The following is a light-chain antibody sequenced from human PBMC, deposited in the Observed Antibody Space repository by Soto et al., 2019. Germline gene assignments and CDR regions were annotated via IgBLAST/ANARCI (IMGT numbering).Light chain of an antibody. V-gene: IGKV1-39*01. J-gene: IGKJ5*01. Sequence: DIQMTQSPSFLSASVGDRVTISCRASQAINTYLNWYQQKPGKAPKLLIYGTSDLQNGVPSRFSGGGSDTDFTLTISSLQPEDFATYYCQQSYSTLLSTFGQGTRLEV. CDR2: GTS. CDR3: QQSYSTLLST. CDR1: QAINTY.